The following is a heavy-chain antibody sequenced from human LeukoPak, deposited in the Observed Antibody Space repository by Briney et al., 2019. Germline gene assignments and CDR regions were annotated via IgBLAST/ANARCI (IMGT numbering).Heavy chain of an antibody. V-gene: IGHV3-23*01. Sequence: GGSLRLSCAASGFTFSSCAMSWVRQAPGKGLEWVSAISGSGGSTYYADSVKGRFTISRDNSKNTLYLQMNSLRAEDTAVYYCARDPGIAVAGTYQASDDYWGQGTLVTVSS. CDR3: ARDPGIAVAGTYQASDDY. J-gene: IGHJ4*02. CDR2: ISGSGGST. CDR1: GFTFSSCA. D-gene: IGHD6-19*01.